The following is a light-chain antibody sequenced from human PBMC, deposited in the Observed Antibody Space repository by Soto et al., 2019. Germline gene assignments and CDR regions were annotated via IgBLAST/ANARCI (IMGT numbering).Light chain of an antibody. J-gene: IGLJ3*02. Sequence: VLTQPPSASGTPGQRVTISCSGSSSNIGSNYVFWYQQFPGTAPKLLIYSNNQRPSGVPDRFSGSKSGTSASLAISGLRSEDEADYYCAAWDDSLSGWVFGGGTQLTVL. CDR2: SNN. CDR3: AAWDDSLSGWV. V-gene: IGLV1-47*02. CDR1: SSNIGSNY.